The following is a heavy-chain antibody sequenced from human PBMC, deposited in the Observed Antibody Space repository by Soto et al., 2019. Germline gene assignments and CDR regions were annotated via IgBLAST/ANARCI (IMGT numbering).Heavy chain of an antibody. CDR3: ARMGIGYCSGGSCYGWGVVDY. V-gene: IGHV4-31*03. J-gene: IGHJ4*02. Sequence: PSETLSLTCTVSGGSISSGGYYWSWIRQHPGKGLEWIGYIYYSGSTYYNPSLKSRVTISVDTSKNQFSLKLSSVTAADTAVYYCARMGIGYCSGGSCYGWGVVDYWGQGTLVTVS. CDR1: GGSISSGGYY. D-gene: IGHD2-15*01. CDR2: IYYSGST.